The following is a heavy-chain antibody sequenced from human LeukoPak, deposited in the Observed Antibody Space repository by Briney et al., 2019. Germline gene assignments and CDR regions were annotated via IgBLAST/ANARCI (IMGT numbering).Heavy chain of an antibody. CDR1: GGSISGDY. Sequence: PSETLSLTCTVSGGSISGDYWSWIRQPPGKGLEWVVYIYYTGATNYNPSLKSRATISVDTSKNQFSLRLSSVTAADTAVYYCARLQGDSTAIFDYWGQGTLVSVSS. V-gene: IGHV4-59*01. D-gene: IGHD2-21*01. J-gene: IGHJ4*02. CDR3: ARLQGDSTAIFDY. CDR2: IYYTGAT.